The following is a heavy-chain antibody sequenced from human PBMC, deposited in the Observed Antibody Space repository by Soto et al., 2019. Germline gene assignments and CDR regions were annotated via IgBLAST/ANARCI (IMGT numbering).Heavy chain of an antibody. CDR1: GGSISSYY. CDR2: IYYSGST. V-gene: IGHV4-59*01. D-gene: IGHD3-10*01. CDR3: ARDKSRVWFGELSSQNWFDP. J-gene: IGHJ5*02. Sequence: PSETLSLTCTVSGGSISSYYWGWIRQPPGKGLEWIGYIYYSGSTNYNPSLKSRVTISVDTSKNQFSLKLSSVTAADTAVYYCARDKSRVWFGELSSQNWFDPWGQGTLVTVSS.